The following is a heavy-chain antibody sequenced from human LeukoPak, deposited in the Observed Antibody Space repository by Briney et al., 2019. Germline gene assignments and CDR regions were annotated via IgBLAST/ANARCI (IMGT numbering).Heavy chain of an antibody. CDR2: INAGNGNT. J-gene: IGHJ5*02. CDR1: GYTFNRYG. Sequence: ASVKVSCKASGYTFNRYGISWVRQAPGQRLEWMGSINAGNGNTKYSQKFQGRVTITRDTSASTAYMELSNLISEDTAVYYCARGLTGGLDPWGQGTLVTVSS. CDR3: ARGLTGGLDP. D-gene: IGHD3-16*01. V-gene: IGHV1-3*01.